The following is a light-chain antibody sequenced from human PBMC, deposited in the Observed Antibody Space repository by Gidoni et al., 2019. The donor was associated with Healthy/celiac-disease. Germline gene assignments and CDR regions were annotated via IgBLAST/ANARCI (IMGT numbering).Light chain of an antibody. CDR1: HSVSSY. CDR3: QQRNNWPPIT. V-gene: IGKV3-11*01. Sequence: DIVLTHSPATLSLSPGERATLSCRASHSVSSYLAWYQQKPCQAPSLLIYETSNRATGIPARFRGSGSGTDFSLTISRLEPENLAVYYWQQRNNWPPITFGQGTRLEIK. CDR2: ETS. J-gene: IGKJ5*01.